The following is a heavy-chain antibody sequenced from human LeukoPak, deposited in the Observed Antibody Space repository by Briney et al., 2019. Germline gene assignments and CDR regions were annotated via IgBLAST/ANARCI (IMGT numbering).Heavy chain of an antibody. J-gene: IGHJ3*02. V-gene: IGHV3-30*04. Sequence: SGGSLRLSCAASGVTFSSFAMHWVRQAPGKGLEWVAVISYHGSDKFYADSVKGRFTISRDNSKNTLFPQMNSLGAEDTAVYYCARDSSGWSGLGAFDIWGQGTMVTVSS. CDR3: ARDSSGWSGLGAFDI. CDR1: GVTFSSFA. CDR2: ISYHGSDK. D-gene: IGHD6-19*01.